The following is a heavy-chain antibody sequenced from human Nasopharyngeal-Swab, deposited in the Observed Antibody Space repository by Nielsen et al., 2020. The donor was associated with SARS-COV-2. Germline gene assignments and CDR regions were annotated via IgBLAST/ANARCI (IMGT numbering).Heavy chain of an antibody. Sequence: ASVKVSCKASGYTFTSYDINWVRQATGQGLEWMGWMNPNSGNTGYAQKFQGRVTMTRNTSISTAYMELSSLRSEDTAVYYCARVPSRDGYNWADYWGQGTLVTVSS. J-gene: IGHJ4*02. CDR1: GYTFTSYD. CDR2: MNPNSGNT. V-gene: IGHV1-8*01. CDR3: ARVPSRDGYNWADY. D-gene: IGHD5-24*01.